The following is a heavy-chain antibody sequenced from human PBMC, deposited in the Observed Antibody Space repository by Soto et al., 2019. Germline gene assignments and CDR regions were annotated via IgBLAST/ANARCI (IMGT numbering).Heavy chain of an antibody. V-gene: IGHV4-59*01. CDR1: GGSISSYY. J-gene: IGHJ5*02. Sequence: ETLSLTCTVPGGSISSYYWSWIRQPPGKGLEWIGYIYYSGSTNYNPSLKSRVTISVDTSKNQFSLKLSSVTAADTAVYYCARDVSTVTRRGDWFDPWGQGTLVTVSS. CDR2: IYYSGST. CDR3: ARDVSTVTRRGDWFDP. D-gene: IGHD4-4*01.